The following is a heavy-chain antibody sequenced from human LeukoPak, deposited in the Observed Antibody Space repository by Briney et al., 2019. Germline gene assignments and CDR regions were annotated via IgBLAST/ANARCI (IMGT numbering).Heavy chain of an antibody. D-gene: IGHD4-17*01. Sequence: GGSLTLSCAASGFTFSIYNMNWVRQAPGKGLEWVSYIISGRSTISYAASVKGRFTISRDNAKNSVYLQMNSLRDEDTAVYYCARDYGQRGGWFDSWGQGTLVTVSS. J-gene: IGHJ5*01. CDR1: GFTFSIYN. CDR3: ARDYGQRGGWFDS. V-gene: IGHV3-48*02. CDR2: IISGRSTI.